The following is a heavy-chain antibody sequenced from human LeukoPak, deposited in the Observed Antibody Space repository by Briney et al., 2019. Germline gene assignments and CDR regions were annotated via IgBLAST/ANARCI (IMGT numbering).Heavy chain of an antibody. V-gene: IGHV3-7*01. Sequence: GGSLRLSCAASGFSFSTYWMSWVRQAPGKGLEWVANISQDGGEEYYVDSVKGRFTISRDNAKNSLYLQMNSLRAEDTAVYYCAKNQQLWRSFDLWGRGTLLTVSS. D-gene: IGHD6-13*01. CDR2: ISQDGGEE. CDR3: AKNQQLWRSFDL. J-gene: IGHJ2*01. CDR1: GFSFSTYW.